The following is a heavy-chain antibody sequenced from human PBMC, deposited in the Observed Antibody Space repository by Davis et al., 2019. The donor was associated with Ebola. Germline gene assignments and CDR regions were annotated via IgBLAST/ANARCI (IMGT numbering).Heavy chain of an antibody. CDR2: IYHTGGA. V-gene: IGHV4-4*02. CDR1: GGSISSGDW. CDR3: ARDFYDSSGYLWYFDL. J-gene: IGHJ2*01. D-gene: IGHD3-22*01. Sequence: GSLRLSCAVSGGSISSGDWWSWVRQPPGKGLEWIGDIYHTGGATYNPSLKGRVTISVNKSKSEFSLRLNSVTAADTAVYYCARDFYDSSGYLWYFDLWGRGTLVTVSS.